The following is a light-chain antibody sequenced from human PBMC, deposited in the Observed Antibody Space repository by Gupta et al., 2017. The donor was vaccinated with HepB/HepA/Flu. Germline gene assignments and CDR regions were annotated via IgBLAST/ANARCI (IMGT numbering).Light chain of an antibody. CDR2: DGS. CDR3: QQEYKLPRT. CDR1: QDISDY. V-gene: IGKV1-33*01. Sequence: DIQMTQSPSSLSASVGDRVTITCQASQDISDYLNWYQQKPGKAPKLLIYDGSNLETGAPSRFSGNGSGADYTFTIRKLQPEDFATHYCQQEYKLPRTFGQGTKVEIK. J-gene: IGKJ1*01.